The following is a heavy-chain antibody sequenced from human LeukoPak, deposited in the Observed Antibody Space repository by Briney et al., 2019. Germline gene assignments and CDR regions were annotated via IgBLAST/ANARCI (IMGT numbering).Heavy chain of an antibody. CDR2: IRYDGSNK. J-gene: IGHJ4*02. D-gene: IGHD3-22*01. CDR3: AKGGVLLGYYYDSSDPTPFDY. V-gene: IGHV3-30*02. Sequence: GGSLTLSCAASGFTFSSYGMHWVRQAPGKGLEWVAFIRYDGSNKYYADSVKGRFTISRDDAKNSLYLQMNSLRAEDTAVYYCAKGGVLLGYYYDSSDPTPFDYWGQGTLVTVSS. CDR1: GFTFSSYG.